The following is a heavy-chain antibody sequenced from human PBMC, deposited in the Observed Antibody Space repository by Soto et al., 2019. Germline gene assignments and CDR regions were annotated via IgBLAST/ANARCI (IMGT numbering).Heavy chain of an antibody. CDR1: GSSISSSSYY. CDR3: ARANIVVVVADTGKAFDI. V-gene: IGHV4-39*07. Sequence: SETLSLTCTVSGSSISSSSYYWGWIRQPPGKGLEWIGSIYYSGTTYYNPSLRSRVSMSVDTSKNQFSLTVNSVTATDTGVYYCARANIVVVVADTGKAFDIWGQGSMVTVSS. J-gene: IGHJ3*02. D-gene: IGHD2-15*01. CDR2: IYYSGTT.